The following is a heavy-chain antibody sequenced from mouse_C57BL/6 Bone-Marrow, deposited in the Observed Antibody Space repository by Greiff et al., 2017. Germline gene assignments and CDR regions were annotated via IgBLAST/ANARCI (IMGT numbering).Heavy chain of an antibody. Sequence: ESGPELVKPGASVKISCKASGYAFSSSWMNWVKQRPGKGLEWIGRIYPGDGDTNYNGKFKGKATLTADKSSSTAYMQLSSLTAEDSAVYVCSRSGNYYGSSYFYWYFDVWGTGTTVTVSS. CDR1: GYAFSSSW. J-gene: IGHJ1*03. D-gene: IGHD1-1*01. CDR3: SRSGNYYGSSYFYWYFDV. V-gene: IGHV1-82*01. CDR2: IYPGDGDT.